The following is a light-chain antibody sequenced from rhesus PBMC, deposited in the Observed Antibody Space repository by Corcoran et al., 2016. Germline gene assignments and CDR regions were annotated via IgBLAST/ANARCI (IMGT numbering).Light chain of an antibody. V-gene: IGKV1-33*02. J-gene: IGKJ1*01. CDR1: QGITND. CDR2: DAS. Sequence: DIQMTQSPSSLSASVGDRVTITCRASQGITNDLAWYQQKPGETPKLLISDASSLQSGIPSRFSGSGSGTDFTLTISSLQSEDFATYYCQHYYSIPPTFGQGTKVEIK. CDR3: QHYYSIPPT.